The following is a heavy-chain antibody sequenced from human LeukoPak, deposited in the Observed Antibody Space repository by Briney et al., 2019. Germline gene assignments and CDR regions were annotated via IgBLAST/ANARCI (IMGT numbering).Heavy chain of an antibody. CDR3: AGDYETEYGMDV. CDR2: INHSGST. V-gene: IGHV4-34*01. D-gene: IGHD4-17*01. CDR1: GVSFSGYY. Sequence: ASETLSLTCAVYGVSFSGYYWSWIRQPPGKGLEWIGEINHSGSTNYNPSLKSRVTISVDTSKNQFSLKLSSVTAADTAVYYCAGDYETEYGMDVWGQGTTVTVSS. J-gene: IGHJ6*02.